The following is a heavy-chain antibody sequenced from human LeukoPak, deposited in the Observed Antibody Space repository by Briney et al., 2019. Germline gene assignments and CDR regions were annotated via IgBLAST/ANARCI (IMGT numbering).Heavy chain of an antibody. CDR3: ARDLGGSGYYTLDY. D-gene: IGHD3-3*01. Sequence: SQTLSLTCTVSGGSISSYYWNWIRQPPGKGLEWIGYIYYSGSTYYNPSLKSRVTISVDTSKNQFSLKLSSVTAADTAVYYCARDLGGSGYYTLDYWGQGTLVTVSS. CDR1: GGSISSYY. J-gene: IGHJ4*02. V-gene: IGHV4-59*01. CDR2: IYYSGST.